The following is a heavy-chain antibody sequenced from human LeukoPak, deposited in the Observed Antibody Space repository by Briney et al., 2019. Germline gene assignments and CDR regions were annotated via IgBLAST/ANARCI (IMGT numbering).Heavy chain of an antibody. CDR3: ARKNYYGSGSRRWFDP. J-gene: IGHJ5*02. D-gene: IGHD3-10*01. Sequence: ASVKVSCKASGYTFTSYGISWVRQTPGQGLEWMGWISAYNGNTNYAQKLQGRVTMTTGTSTSTAYMELTSPRSDDTAVYYCARKNYYGSGSRRWFDPWGQGTLVTVSS. CDR2: ISAYNGNT. V-gene: IGHV1-18*01. CDR1: GYTFTSYG.